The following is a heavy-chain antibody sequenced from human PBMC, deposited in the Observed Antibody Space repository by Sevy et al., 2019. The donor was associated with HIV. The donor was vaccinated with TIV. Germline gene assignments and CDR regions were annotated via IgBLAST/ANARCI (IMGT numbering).Heavy chain of an antibody. CDR2: ISPNSGGT. CDR1: GHTVTGYF. J-gene: IGHJ2*01. Sequence: ASVKVSCKTSGHTVTGYFIHWVRQAPGQGLEWMGRISPNSGGTKYVQNFQGRVTMTRDTSISTAYMELSRLRSDDTAFYYCARDLAGTAGAYFDLWGRGTLVTVSS. D-gene: IGHD6-19*01. CDR3: ARDLAGTAGAYFDL. V-gene: IGHV1-2*06.